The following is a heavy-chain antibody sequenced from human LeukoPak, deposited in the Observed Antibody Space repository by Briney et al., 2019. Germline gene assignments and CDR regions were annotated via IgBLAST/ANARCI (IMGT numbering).Heavy chain of an antibody. V-gene: IGHV4-31*03. CDR3: ARAPAYCGGDCYLGAFDI. J-gene: IGHJ3*02. CDR1: GGSISSGGYY. Sequence: SETLSLTCTVSGGSISSGGYYWSWIRQHPGKGLEWFGYIYYSGSTYYNPSLKSRVTISVDTSKNQFSLKLSSVTAADTAVYYCARAPAYCGGDCYLGAFDIWGQGTMVTVSS. D-gene: IGHD2-21*02. CDR2: IYYSGST.